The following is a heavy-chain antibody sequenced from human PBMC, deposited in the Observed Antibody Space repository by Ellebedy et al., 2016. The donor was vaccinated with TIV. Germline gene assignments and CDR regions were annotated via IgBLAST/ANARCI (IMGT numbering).Heavy chain of an antibody. Sequence: ASVKVSCXASGHTFTTYGIHWVRQAPGQRLEWLGWINTGNAKTRYSQRLQGRLIISTDTSASAAYMELSNLVSEDTAVYYCATRVWQDPMDVWGQGTTVTVSS. D-gene: IGHD2-21*01. V-gene: IGHV1-3*04. CDR1: GHTFTTYG. CDR2: INTGNAKT. CDR3: ATRVWQDPMDV. J-gene: IGHJ6*02.